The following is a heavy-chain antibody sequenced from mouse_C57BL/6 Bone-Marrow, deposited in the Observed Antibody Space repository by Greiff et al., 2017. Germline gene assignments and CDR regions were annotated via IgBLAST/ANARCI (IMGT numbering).Heavy chain of an antibody. CDR1: GFNIKDDY. CDR2: IDPENGDT. Sequence: EVQLVESGAELVRPGASVKLSCTAPGFNIKDDYMHWVKQRPEQGLEGIGWIDPENGDTEYASKFQGKATITADTSSNTAYLQLSSLTSEDTAVYYCTLLLEDYWGQGTSVTVSS. V-gene: IGHV14-4*01. J-gene: IGHJ4*01. D-gene: IGHD1-1*01. CDR3: TLLLEDY.